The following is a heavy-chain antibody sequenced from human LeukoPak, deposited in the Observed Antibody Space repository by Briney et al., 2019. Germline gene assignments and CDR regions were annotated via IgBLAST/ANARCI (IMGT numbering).Heavy chain of an antibody. D-gene: IGHD6-13*01. CDR3: ARVQETGYSSSWYSFNWFDP. CDR2: ISGGSAGST. Sequence: GGSLRLSCAAAGFTFTTYAMSWVRQAPGKGLEWVAGISGGSAGSTYYAESVRGRFTISRDNSKITLYLPMNSLRDDDTAVYYCARVQETGYSSSWYSFNWFDPWGQGTLVTVSS. V-gene: IGHV3-23*01. CDR1: GFTFTTYA. J-gene: IGHJ5*02.